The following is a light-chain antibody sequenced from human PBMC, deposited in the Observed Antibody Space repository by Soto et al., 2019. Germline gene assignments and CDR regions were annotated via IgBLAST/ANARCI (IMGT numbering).Light chain of an antibody. J-gene: IGKJ2*01. CDR2: GAS. CDR3: QQSYRSPYT. V-gene: IGKV1-39*01. Sequence: IQMTQSPSSLSASVGDSVTVTCRASQSINIYLNWYQQKPGKAPTLLIYGASSLQSGDPSRFTGRGSRTDFTLTISSLQPEDFATYYCQQSYRSPYTFGQGTKLEIK. CDR1: QSINIY.